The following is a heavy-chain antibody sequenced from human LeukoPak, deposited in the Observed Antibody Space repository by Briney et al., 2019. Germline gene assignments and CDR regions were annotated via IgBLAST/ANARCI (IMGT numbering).Heavy chain of an antibody. Sequence: HPWGSLRLSCAASGFTFSSYGMHWVRQAPGKGLEWVAFIRYDGSNKYYADSVKGRFTISRDNSKNTLYLQMNGLRAEDTAVYYCARGVGLGGWFDHWGQGTLVTVSS. D-gene: IGHD3-16*01. CDR1: GFTFSSYG. CDR3: ARGVGLGGWFDH. J-gene: IGHJ5*02. CDR2: IRYDGSNK. V-gene: IGHV3-30*02.